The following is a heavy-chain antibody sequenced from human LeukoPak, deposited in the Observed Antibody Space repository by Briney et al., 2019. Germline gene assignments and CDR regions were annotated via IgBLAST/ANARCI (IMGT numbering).Heavy chain of an antibody. CDR2: IYHSGST. Sequence: SSETLSLTCTVSGVSISSGGYYWSWIRQPPGKGLEWIGYIYHSGSTYYNPSLKSRVTISVDRSKNQFSLKLSSVTAADTAVYYCARQREYYDSSGNFRLDAFDIWGQGTMVTVSS. J-gene: IGHJ3*02. CDR1: GVSISSGGYY. D-gene: IGHD3-22*01. V-gene: IGHV4-30-2*01. CDR3: ARQREYYDSSGNFRLDAFDI.